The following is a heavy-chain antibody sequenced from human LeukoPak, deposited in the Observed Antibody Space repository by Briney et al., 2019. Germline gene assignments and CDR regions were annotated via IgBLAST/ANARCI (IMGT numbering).Heavy chain of an antibody. J-gene: IGHJ4*02. D-gene: IGHD6-19*01. Sequence: SETLSLTCTVSGGSISSGGYYWSWIRQPPGEGLEWIGYIYHSGSTYYNPSLKSRVTISVDRSKNQFSLKLSSVTAADTAVYYCARTKEVAGTNYFDYWGQGTLVTVSS. CDR1: GGSISSGGYY. CDR3: ARTKEVAGTNYFDY. V-gene: IGHV4-30-2*01. CDR2: IYHSGST.